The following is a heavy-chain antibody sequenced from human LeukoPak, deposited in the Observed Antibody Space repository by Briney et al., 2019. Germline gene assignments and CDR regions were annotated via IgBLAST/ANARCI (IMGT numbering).Heavy chain of an antibody. Sequence: SETLSLTCAVYGGSFSGYYWSWIRQPPGKGLEWIGEINHSGSTNYNPSLKSRVTISVDTSKNQFSLKLSSVTAADTAVYYCARHGYCSSTSCYGLGSYYYYMDVRGKGTTVTVSS. V-gene: IGHV4-34*01. CDR1: GGSFSGYY. D-gene: IGHD2-2*03. J-gene: IGHJ6*03. CDR2: INHSGST. CDR3: ARHGYCSSTSCYGLGSYYYYMDV.